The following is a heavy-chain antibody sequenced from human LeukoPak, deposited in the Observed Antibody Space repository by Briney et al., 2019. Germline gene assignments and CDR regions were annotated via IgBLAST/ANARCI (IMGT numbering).Heavy chain of an antibody. V-gene: IGHV4-59*12. Sequence: SETLSLTCTVSGGSINTDYWNWIRQPPGKGMEWIGYIHYTGRTNYNPSLKSRLTISIDTSKNQFSLKLSSVTAADTAVYYCARVRSGSRSWDNWFDPWGQGTLVTVSS. CDR1: GGSINTDY. CDR3: ARVRSGSRSWDNWFDP. D-gene: IGHD5-12*01. J-gene: IGHJ5*02. CDR2: IHYTGRT.